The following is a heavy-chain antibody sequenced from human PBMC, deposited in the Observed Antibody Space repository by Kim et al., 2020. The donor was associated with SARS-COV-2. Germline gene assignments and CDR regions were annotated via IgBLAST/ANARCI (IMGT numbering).Heavy chain of an antibody. CDR2: IHFSGST. CDR1: GDSINSISHL. V-gene: IGHV4-39*01. Sequence: SETLSLTCTVSGDSINSISHLWGWIRQPPGKGLEWIATIHFSGSTSYNASLKSRVTISVDTSKSQFSLNLISVTAADTAVYFCAVLAVVGWPTHDYWGQGVQVIVSA. CDR3: AVLAVVGWPTHDY. D-gene: IGHD1-26*01. J-gene: IGHJ4*02.